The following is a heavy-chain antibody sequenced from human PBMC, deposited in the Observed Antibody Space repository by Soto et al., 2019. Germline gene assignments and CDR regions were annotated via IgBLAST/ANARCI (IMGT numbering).Heavy chain of an antibody. CDR2: IWYDGSNK. J-gene: IGHJ4*02. D-gene: IGHD1-26*01. V-gene: IGHV3-33*01. Sequence: QVQLVESGGGVVQPGRSLRLSCAASGFTFSSYGMHWVRQAPGKGLEWVAVIWYDGSNKYYADSVKGRLTISRDNSKNTLYLQMNSLRAEDTAVYYCARVGGGSYGSDYWGQGTLVTVSS. CDR1: GFTFSSYG. CDR3: ARVGGGSYGSDY.